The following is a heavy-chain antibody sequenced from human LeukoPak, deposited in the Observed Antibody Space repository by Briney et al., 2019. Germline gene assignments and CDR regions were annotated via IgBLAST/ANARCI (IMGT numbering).Heavy chain of an antibody. CDR2: IIPIFGTA. J-gene: IGHJ4*02. CDR3: ARGESIAARLDY. D-gene: IGHD6-6*01. V-gene: IGHV1-69*05. Sequence: SVKVSCKASGGIFSSYAISWVRQAPGQGLEWMGGIIPIFGTANYAQKFQGRVTITTDESTSTAYMELSSLRSEDTAVYYCARGESIAARLDYWGQGTLVTVSS. CDR1: GGIFSSYA.